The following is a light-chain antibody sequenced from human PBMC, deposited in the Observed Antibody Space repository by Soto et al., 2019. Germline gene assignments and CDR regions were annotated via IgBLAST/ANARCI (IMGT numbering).Light chain of an antibody. CDR1: SSDVGGYNY. V-gene: IGLV2-11*01. CDR2: DVN. J-gene: IGLJ1*01. CDR3: CSFAGDPYV. Sequence: QSALTRPRSVSGSPGQSVAISCTGTSSDVGGYNYVSWYQQHPGKAPKLMIYDVNKRPSGVPDRFSGSKSGNTASLTISGLQAEDEADYYCCSFAGDPYVFGTGTKVTVL.